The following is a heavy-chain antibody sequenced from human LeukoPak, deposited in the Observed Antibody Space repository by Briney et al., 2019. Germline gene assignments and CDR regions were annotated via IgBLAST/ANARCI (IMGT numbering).Heavy chain of an antibody. CDR1: GGSISSGGYY. CDR3: ARYSGWHFDY. V-gene: IGHV4-31*03. J-gene: IGHJ4*02. D-gene: IGHD6-19*01. Sequence: SQTLSLTCTVSGGSISSGGYYWSWFPQPPVKGLEWIGYIYYSGSTYYNPSLKSRVTISVDTSKNQFSLKLSSVTAADTAVYYCARYSGWHFDYWGQGTLVTVSS. CDR2: IYYSGST.